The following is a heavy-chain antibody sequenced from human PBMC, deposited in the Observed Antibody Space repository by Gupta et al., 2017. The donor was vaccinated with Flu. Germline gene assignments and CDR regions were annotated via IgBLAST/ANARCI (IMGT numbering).Heavy chain of an antibody. J-gene: IGHJ6*02. CDR1: GFTFISYT. CDR2: VSSNSNYI. D-gene: IGHD1-26*01. V-gene: IGHV3-21*02. Sequence: EVQLVASGGGLVKPGGSLRLSCAASGFTFISYTMNWVRQTPGKGLEWVSSVSSNSNYIYYANSVKGRFTISRDNAKNSLYLQMNSLRAEDTAVYYCARVVGATLSGGMDVWGQGTTVTVSS. CDR3: ARVVGATLSGGMDV.